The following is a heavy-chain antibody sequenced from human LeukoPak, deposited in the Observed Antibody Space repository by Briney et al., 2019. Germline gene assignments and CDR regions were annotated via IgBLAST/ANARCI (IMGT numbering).Heavy chain of an antibody. Sequence: PGGSLRLSCSASGFTFRSFWMTWVRQAPGKGLELVANIKEDGSDANYVDAVKGRFTISRDNAKDSLYLQMNSGRPEDTAVYYCARDIPYGLSYFDYWGQGTLVTVSS. CDR1: GFTFRSFW. CDR2: IKEDGSDA. V-gene: IGHV3-7*04. D-gene: IGHD2-2*02. CDR3: ARDIPYGLSYFDY. J-gene: IGHJ4*02.